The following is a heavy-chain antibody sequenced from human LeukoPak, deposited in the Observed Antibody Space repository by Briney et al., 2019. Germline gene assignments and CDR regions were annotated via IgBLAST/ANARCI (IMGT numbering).Heavy chain of an antibody. D-gene: IGHD2-21*01. J-gene: IGHJ4*02. V-gene: IGHV3-21*01. CDR1: GFTFSGFS. CDR3: ARFGYVGPNCGGDCYPFDY. CDR2: ISSGRSYI. Sequence: GECLRLSCADSGFTFSGFSMNWVRQALGEGRGCVSSISSGRSYIYYADSGKGRFTTSRDNAENSLYLQMNSLRAEDTAVYYCARFGYVGPNCGGDCYPFDYWGQGTLVTVSS.